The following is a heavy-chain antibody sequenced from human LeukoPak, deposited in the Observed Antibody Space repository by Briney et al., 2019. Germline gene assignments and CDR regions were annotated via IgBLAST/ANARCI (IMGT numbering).Heavy chain of an antibody. CDR2: ISYDGSNK. D-gene: IGHD6-13*01. CDR1: GFTFSSYA. CDR3: ARGIAAAGTRSHFDY. V-gene: IGHV3-30-3*01. J-gene: IGHJ4*02. Sequence: GGSLRLSCAASGFTFSSYAMHWVRQAPGKGLEWVAVISYDGSNKYYADSVKGRFTISRDNSKNTLYLQMNSLRAEDTAVYYCARGIAAAGTRSHFDYWGQGTLVTVSS.